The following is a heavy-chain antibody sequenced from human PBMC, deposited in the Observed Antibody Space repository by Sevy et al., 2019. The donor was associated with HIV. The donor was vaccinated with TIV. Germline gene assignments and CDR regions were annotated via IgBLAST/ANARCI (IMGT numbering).Heavy chain of an antibody. Sequence: SETLSLTCTVSGGSITSLYWNWIRQPPGKGLEWSANIYYNGHINYNPSLKSWVTLSLDTSKNQFSLRLSSVTAADTAMYYCAGENAWGRGYSWGQGTLVTVSS. D-gene: IGHD1-26*01. V-gene: IGHV4-59*08. CDR2: IYYNGHI. J-gene: IGHJ4*02. CDR3: AGENAWGRGYS. CDR1: GGSITSLY.